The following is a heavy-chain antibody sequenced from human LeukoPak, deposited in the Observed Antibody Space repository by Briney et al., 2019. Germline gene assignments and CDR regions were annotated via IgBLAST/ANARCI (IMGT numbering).Heavy chain of an antibody. J-gene: IGHJ5*02. CDR3: ARGLIVVVVAATSQWFDP. CDR2: IYYSGSK. CDR1: GGSINTDNYY. Sequence: SETLSLTCSVSGGSINTDNYYWGWVRQPPGKALEWIGSIYYSGSKWYNPSLKSRVTISLDTSKNQFSLKLSSVTAADTAVYYCARGLIVVVVAATSQWFDPWGQGTLVTVSS. V-gene: IGHV4-39*07. D-gene: IGHD2-15*01.